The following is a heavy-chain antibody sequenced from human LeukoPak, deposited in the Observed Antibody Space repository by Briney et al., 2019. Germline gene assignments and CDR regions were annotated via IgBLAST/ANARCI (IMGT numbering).Heavy chain of an antibody. CDR1: GGSFSGYY. CDR3: AREMTQRGYFDY. CDR2: INHSGST. D-gene: IGHD6-25*01. Sequence: SETLSLTCAVYGGSFSGYYWSWIRQPPGKGLEWIGEINHSGSTNYSPSLKSRVTISVDTSKSQFSLKLSSVTAADTAVYYCAREMTQRGYFDYWGQGTLVTVSS. J-gene: IGHJ4*02. V-gene: IGHV4-34*01.